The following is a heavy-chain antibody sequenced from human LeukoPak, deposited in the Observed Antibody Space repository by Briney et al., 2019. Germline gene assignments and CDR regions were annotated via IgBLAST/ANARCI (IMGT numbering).Heavy chain of an antibody. D-gene: IGHD1-26*01. CDR1: GFTVSSNY. CDR3: ARGSSGSPFFSYYYYMDV. V-gene: IGHV3-53*01. J-gene: IGHJ6*03. CDR2: IYSGGST. Sequence: GGSLRLSCAASGFTVSSNYMSWVRQAPGKGLEWVSIIYSGGSTFYADSVKGRFTISRDNSKNSLYLQMNSLRAEDTAVYYCARGSSGSPFFSYYYYMDVWGKGTTVTISS.